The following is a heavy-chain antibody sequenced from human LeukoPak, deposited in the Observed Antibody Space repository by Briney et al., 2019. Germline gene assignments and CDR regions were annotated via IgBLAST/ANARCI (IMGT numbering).Heavy chain of an antibody. V-gene: IGHV3-23*01. Sequence: PGGSLRLSCAASGFTFSSYAMSWVRQAPGKGLEWVSAISGSGGSTYYADSVKGRFTISRDNSKNTLYLQMNSLRAEDTAVYYCAKAWYYDSSGYYNPSPFDYWGQGTLVTVSS. D-gene: IGHD3-22*01. CDR2: ISGSGGST. CDR1: GFTFSSYA. J-gene: IGHJ4*02. CDR3: AKAWYYDSSGYYNPSPFDY.